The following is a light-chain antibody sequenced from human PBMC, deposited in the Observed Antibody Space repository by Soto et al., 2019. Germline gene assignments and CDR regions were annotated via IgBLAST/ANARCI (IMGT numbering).Light chain of an antibody. CDR2: GSS. CDR3: QQYGSSPPYT. Sequence: EVVLTQSPGTLSLSPGERATLSCRASQSVSNNYFACYQQKPDQAPKLLILGSSDTSTSIPHRFSSSGCGTAFSLTIIRLEPDDFAVYYCQQYGSSPPYTFGQGTKLEIK. J-gene: IGKJ2*01. V-gene: IGKV3-20*01. CDR1: QSVSNNY.